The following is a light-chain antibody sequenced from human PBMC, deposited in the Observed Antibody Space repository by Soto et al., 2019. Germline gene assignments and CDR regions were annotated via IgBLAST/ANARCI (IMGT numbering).Light chain of an antibody. J-gene: IGKJ1*01. CDR2: GAS. Sequence: EIVLTQSPGTPSLSPGEKATLSCRASQSVSSSYLAWYQQKPGQAPRLLIYGASSRATGTPDRFSGSGSGTDFTLTISRLEPEDFAVYYCQHYGSSPWTFGQGTKVDIK. CDR3: QHYGSSPWT. CDR1: QSVSSSY. V-gene: IGKV3-20*01.